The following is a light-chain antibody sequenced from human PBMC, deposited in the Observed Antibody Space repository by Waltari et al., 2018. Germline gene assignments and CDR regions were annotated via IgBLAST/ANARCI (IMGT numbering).Light chain of an antibody. CDR3: SSYTSSGTLV. Sequence: QSALTQPASVSGSPGQSITISCSGTSNAIGSYNYISWYHHHPGSPPKLLIYEFSDWPSGLSVRFSVSKSGNTASLSISGLQAEDEADYYCSSYTSSGTLVFGGGTKLTVL. CDR2: EFS. CDR1: SNAIGSYNY. V-gene: IGLV2-14*01. J-gene: IGLJ2*01.